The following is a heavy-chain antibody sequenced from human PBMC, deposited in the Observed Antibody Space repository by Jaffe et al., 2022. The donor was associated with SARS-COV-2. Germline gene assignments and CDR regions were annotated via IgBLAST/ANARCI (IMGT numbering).Heavy chain of an antibody. V-gene: IGHV3-21*01. D-gene: IGHD4-17*01. CDR2: ISSSSSYI. CDR3: ALSRADQTTVTTHYYGMDV. Sequence: EVQLVESGGGLVKPGGSLRLSCAASGFTFSSYSMNWVRQAPGKGLEWVSSISSSSSYIYYADSVKGRFTISRDNAKNSLYLQMNSLRAEDTAVYYCALSRADQTTVTTHYYGMDVWGQGTTVTVSS. CDR1: GFTFSSYS. J-gene: IGHJ6*02.